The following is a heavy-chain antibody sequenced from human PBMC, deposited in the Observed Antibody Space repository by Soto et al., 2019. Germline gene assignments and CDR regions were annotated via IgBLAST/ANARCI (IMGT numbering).Heavy chain of an antibody. D-gene: IGHD3-22*01. J-gene: IGHJ5*02. CDR1: GHSFTTYW. CDR2: IYPGDSDT. Sequence: GESLKISCKGSGHSFTTYWIGWVRQMPGKGLEWMGIIYPGDSDTRYSPSFQGQVTISADKSISTAYLQWSSLKASDTAMYYCARLFYYDSSGSRRPGFDPWGQGTLVTVSS. CDR3: ARLFYYDSSGSRRPGFDP. V-gene: IGHV5-51*01.